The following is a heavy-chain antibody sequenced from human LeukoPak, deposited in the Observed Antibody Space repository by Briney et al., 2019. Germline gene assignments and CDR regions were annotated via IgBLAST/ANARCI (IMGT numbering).Heavy chain of an antibody. CDR3: ARAYGFKVFGLILPGGQNWFDP. D-gene: IGHD3-3*01. CDR1: GGSISSGGYS. CDR2: IYHSGST. V-gene: IGHV4-30-2*01. J-gene: IGHJ5*02. Sequence: SETLSLTCAVSGGSISSGGYSWSWIRQPPGKGLEWIGYIYHSGSTNYNPSLKSRVTISVDTSKNQFSLKLSSVTAADTAVYYCARAYGFKVFGLILPGGQNWFDPWGQGTLVTVSS.